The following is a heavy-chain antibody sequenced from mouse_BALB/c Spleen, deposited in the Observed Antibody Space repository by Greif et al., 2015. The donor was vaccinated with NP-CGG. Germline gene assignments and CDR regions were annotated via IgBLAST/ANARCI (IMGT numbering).Heavy chain of an antibody. CDR3: ASGSSFDY. J-gene: IGHJ2*01. Sequence: EVQLVESGGGLVKPGGSLKLSCAASGFTFSDYYMYWVRQTPEKRLEWVATISDGGSYTYYPDSVKGRFTISRDNAKNNLYLQMGSLKSEDTAMYYCASGSSFDYWGQGTTLTVSS. V-gene: IGHV5-4*02. CDR2: ISDGGSYT. D-gene: IGHD1-1*01. CDR1: GFTFSDYY.